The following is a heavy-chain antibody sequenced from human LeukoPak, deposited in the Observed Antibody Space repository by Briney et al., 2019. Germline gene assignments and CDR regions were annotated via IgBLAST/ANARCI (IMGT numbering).Heavy chain of an antibody. CDR1: GYSISSDSY. V-gene: IGHV4-38-2*02. D-gene: IGHD2-2*01. J-gene: IGHJ5*02. Sequence: SETLSLTCTVSGYSISSDSYWGWIRQPPGKGLEFIGTISHSGTTYYSPSLKGRVTISIDTSENHFSLDLNSVSATDTAGYYFTIVGSTSGRGFDPRGQGTLVTVSS. CDR2: ISHSGTT. CDR3: TIVGSTSGRGFDP.